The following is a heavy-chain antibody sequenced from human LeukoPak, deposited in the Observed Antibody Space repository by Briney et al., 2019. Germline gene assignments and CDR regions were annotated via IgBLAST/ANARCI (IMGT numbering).Heavy chain of an antibody. CDR3: ARESTDSQI. CDR1: GFTFSSYS. D-gene: IGHD2-21*02. CDR2: ISSSSSYI. V-gene: IGHV3-21*01. Sequence: GGSLRLSCAASGFTFSSYSMNCARQAPGKGLEWVSSISSSSSYIYYADSVKGRFTISRDNAKNSLYLQMNSLRAEDTAVYYCARESTDSQIWGQGTMVTVSS. J-gene: IGHJ3*02.